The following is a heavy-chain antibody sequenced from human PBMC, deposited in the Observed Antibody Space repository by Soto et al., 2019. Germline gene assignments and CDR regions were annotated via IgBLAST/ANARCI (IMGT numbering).Heavy chain of an antibody. CDR2: IKRDASEE. Sequence: GGSLRLSCAASGFTFSDYGMTWVRQAPGKGLEWVANIKRDASEEYYVDSVKGRFTISRDNSKDTLFLQMNSLRVEDTAVYYCAKDYRPDGRYDLDFWGQGTLVTVSS. J-gene: IGHJ4*02. CDR1: GFTFSDYG. V-gene: IGHV3-7*03. D-gene: IGHD5-12*01. CDR3: AKDYRPDGRYDLDF.